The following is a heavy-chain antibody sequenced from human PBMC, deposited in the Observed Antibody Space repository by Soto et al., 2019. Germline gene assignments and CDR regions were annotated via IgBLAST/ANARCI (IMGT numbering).Heavy chain of an antibody. D-gene: IGHD4-17*01. CDR2: IYTTRSP. Sequence: SETLSLTCTVSGDSVSKYYWNWIRQPAGKGLEWIGRIYTTRSPNYNPSLKSRVTMSVDASKNQFSLKLNLSSVTAADTAVYYCARSPAYGDYANLDTWGQGTLVTVSS. V-gene: IGHV4-4*07. CDR3: ARSPAYGDYANLDT. J-gene: IGHJ5*02. CDR1: GDSVSKYY.